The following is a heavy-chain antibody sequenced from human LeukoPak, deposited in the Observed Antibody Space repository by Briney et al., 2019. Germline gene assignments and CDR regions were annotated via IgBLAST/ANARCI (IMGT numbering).Heavy chain of an antibody. CDR3: ARDRVLRYFDWLLPRGYYFDY. J-gene: IGHJ4*02. V-gene: IGHV1-18*01. Sequence: ASVKVSCEASGYTFTRYSISWVRQGPGQGLECMGWVWASIVNTNYAQKLQGRVTMTTDTSTSTDYMELRSLRSDDTGVYYCARDRVLRYFDWLLPRGYYFDYWGQGTLVTVSS. CDR1: GYTFTRYS. CDR2: VWASIVNT. D-gene: IGHD3-9*01.